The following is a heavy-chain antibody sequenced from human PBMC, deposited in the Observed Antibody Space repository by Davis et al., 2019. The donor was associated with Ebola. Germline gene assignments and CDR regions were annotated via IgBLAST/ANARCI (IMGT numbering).Heavy chain of an antibody. D-gene: IGHD4-23*01. CDR2: INHSGST. V-gene: IGHV4-39*07. CDR3: ARVPYGGYSISFGAFDV. J-gene: IGHJ3*01. Sequence: MPSETLSLTCTVSGGSISSGGYYWSWIRQPPGKGLEWIGEINHSGSTNYNPSLKSRVTISVDTSKNQFSLKLSSVTAADTAVYYCARVPYGGYSISFGAFDVWGHGTMVTVSS. CDR1: GGSISSGGYY.